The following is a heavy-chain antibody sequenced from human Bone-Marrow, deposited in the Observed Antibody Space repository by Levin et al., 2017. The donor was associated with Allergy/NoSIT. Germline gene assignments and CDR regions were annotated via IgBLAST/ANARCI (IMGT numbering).Heavy chain of an antibody. Sequence: GGSLRLSCAASGFTFKNYAMHWVRQAPGKGLEWVAVISYDGHNEFYADSVKGRFTISRDNSRDTLYLQMNSLRAEDTAVYYCAKISGSYYGSSGGNFDFWGQGTLVTVSS. V-gene: IGHV3-30-3*02. CDR3: AKISGSYYGSSGGNFDF. CDR1: GFTFKNYA. CDR2: ISYDGHNE. J-gene: IGHJ4*02. D-gene: IGHD1-26*01.